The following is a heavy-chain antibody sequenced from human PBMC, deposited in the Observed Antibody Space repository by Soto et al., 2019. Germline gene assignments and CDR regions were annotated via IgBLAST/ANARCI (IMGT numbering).Heavy chain of an antibody. CDR2: IIPFSGTS. CDR1: GGTFSTNT. D-gene: IGHD2-21*02. V-gene: IGHV1-69*13. Sequence: EASVKVSCKSSGGTFSTNTISWVRQAPGQGLEWIGRIIPFSGTSNSAQKFQGRVTITADESTSTSYLELSSLSSEDTAVYYCARDRCNTSTCTRDSLFDPWGQGTLVTVSS. CDR3: ARDRCNTSTCTRDSLFDP. J-gene: IGHJ5*02.